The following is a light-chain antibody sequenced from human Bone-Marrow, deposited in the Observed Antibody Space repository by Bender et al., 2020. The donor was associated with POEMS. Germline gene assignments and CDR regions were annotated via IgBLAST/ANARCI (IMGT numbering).Light chain of an antibody. CDR3: CSYAGSTTV. CDR1: SSDVGSYNL. Sequence: QSALTQPASVSASPGQSITVSCSGTSSDVGSYNLVSWYQQHPGKAPKLMIYEVTKRPSGVSSRFSGSKSGNTASLTISGLQAEDEADYYCCSYAGSTTVFGGGTELTVL. V-gene: IGLV2-23*02. CDR2: EVT. J-gene: IGLJ2*01.